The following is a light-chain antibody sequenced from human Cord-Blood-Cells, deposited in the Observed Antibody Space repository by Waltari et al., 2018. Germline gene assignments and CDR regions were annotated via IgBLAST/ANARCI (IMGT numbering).Light chain of an antibody. V-gene: IGKV1-39*01. Sequence: DTQMTQSPYSLSASVGHRVPITCRARQSIRSYLNWYQQKPGKAPKRLIYAASSLQSGVPSRFGGSGSGTDVTLTISSLQPEDFATYYCRQSYSTPWTFGQGTKVEIK. J-gene: IGKJ1*01. CDR3: RQSYSTPWT. CDR2: AAS. CDR1: QSIRSY.